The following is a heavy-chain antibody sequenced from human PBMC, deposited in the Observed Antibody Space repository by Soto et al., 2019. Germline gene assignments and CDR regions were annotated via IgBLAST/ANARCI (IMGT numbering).Heavy chain of an antibody. J-gene: IGHJ6*03. CDR1: GGTFSSYT. V-gene: IGHV1-69*02. Sequence: SVNVSCKASGGTFSSYTISWVRQAPGQGLEWMGRIIPILGIANYAQKFQGRVTITADKSTSTAYMELSSLRSEDTAVYYCARVVPAASPYYYMDVWGKGTTVTVSS. D-gene: IGHD2-2*01. CDR2: IIPILGIA. CDR3: ARVVPAASPYYYMDV.